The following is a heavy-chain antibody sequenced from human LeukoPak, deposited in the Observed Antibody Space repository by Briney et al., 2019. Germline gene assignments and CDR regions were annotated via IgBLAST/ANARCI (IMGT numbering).Heavy chain of an antibody. J-gene: IGHJ4*02. CDR1: GFTFSGYA. V-gene: IGHV3-30*04. Sequence: GGSLRLSCAASGFTFSGYAMHWVRQAPGKGLEWVAVISYDGSNKYYADSVKGRFTISRDNSKNTLYLQMNSLRAEDTAVYYCARAKPKNMVRGLIMRRESRYYFDYWGQGTLVTVSS. D-gene: IGHD3-10*01. CDR3: ARAKPKNMVRGLIMRRESRYYFDY. CDR2: ISYDGSNK.